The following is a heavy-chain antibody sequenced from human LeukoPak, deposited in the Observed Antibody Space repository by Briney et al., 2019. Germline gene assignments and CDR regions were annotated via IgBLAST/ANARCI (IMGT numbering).Heavy chain of an antibody. Sequence: PGGSLRLSCAASGFTFSSYGVHWVRQAPGKGLEWVAVIWYDGSNKYYADSVRGRFTISRGNSKNTLYLQMNSLRAEDTAVYYCARDSLDGYSSSAYWGQGTLVTVSS. CDR3: ARDSLDGYSSSAY. V-gene: IGHV3-33*01. J-gene: IGHJ4*02. CDR2: IWYDGSNK. D-gene: IGHD6-6*01. CDR1: GFTFSSYG.